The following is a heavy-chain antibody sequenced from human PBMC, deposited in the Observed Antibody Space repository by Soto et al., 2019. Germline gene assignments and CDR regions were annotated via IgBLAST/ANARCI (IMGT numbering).Heavy chain of an antibody. CDR1: GFTFSSYA. V-gene: IGHV3-23*01. D-gene: IGHD2-2*01. CDR2: ISGSGGST. J-gene: IGHJ1*01. Sequence: GGSLRLSCAASGFTFSSYAMSWVRQAPGKGLEWVSAISGSGGSTYYADSVKGRFTISRDNSKNTLYLQMNSLRDEDTDVYYCAKGWECSSTSCSYFQHWGQGTLVTVSS. CDR3: AKGWECSSTSCSYFQH.